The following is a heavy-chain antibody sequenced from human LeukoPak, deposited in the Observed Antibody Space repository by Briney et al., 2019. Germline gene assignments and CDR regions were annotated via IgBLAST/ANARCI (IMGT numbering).Heavy chain of an antibody. CDR1: GYTFTAYY. V-gene: IGHV1-2*06. CDR3: ARVDSGHDYGPS. CDR2: INPNSGDT. D-gene: IGHD5-12*01. J-gene: IGHJ3*01. Sequence: ASVKVSCKASGYTFTAYYMHWVRQVPGQGLEWMGRINPNSGDTDYAQKFQGRVIMTRDTSISTAYMEVSRLRSVVTAVYYCARVDSGHDYGPSWGQGTTVTVSS.